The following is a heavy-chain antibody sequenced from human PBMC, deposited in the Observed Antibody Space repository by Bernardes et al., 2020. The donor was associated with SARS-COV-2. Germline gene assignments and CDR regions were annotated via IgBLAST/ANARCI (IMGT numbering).Heavy chain of an antibody. Sequence: SETLSLTCTVSGGSISSSSYYWGWLRQPPGKGLEWIGSFYAGGTTYYNPSLQSRVTKSVDTSKNQFSLRLSSVTAADTAVYYCVGSSCGVDCYIGGLRSWDYGMDVWGQGTTVTVSS. D-gene: IGHD2-21*02. J-gene: IGHJ6*02. V-gene: IGHV4-39*01. CDR2: FYAGGTT. CDR3: VGSSCGVDCYIGGLRSWDYGMDV. CDR1: GGSISSSSYY.